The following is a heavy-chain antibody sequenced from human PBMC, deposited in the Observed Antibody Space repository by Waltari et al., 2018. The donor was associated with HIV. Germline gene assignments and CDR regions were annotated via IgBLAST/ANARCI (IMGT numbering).Heavy chain of an antibody. CDR1: GYNFTDYD. CDR3: AVSRPGPHFGDQ. D-gene: IGHD3-3*02. J-gene: IGHJ5*02. V-gene: IGHV1-8*01. Sequence: QVPLVQSGAAVKTPGASVRVSCKASGYNFTDYDINWVRQDTGQGLEWVRWMNSKTEKTRNGDRCQGRVAMTRNTSIHTAYMELSGLQSHDTALYFWAVSRPGPHFGDQWGQGTLVTVSS. CDR2: MNSKTEKT.